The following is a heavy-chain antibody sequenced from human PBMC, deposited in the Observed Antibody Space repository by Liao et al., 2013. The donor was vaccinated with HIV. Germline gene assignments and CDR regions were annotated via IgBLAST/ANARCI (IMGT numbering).Heavy chain of an antibody. CDR2: VHTSGTT. CDR1: GGSISSGSYY. J-gene: IGHJ2*01. CDR3: ARTTIFGVIWSYFDL. V-gene: IGHV4-61*02. D-gene: IGHD3-3*01. Sequence: QVQLQESGPGLVKPSQTLSLTCTVSGGSISSGSYYWSWIRQPAGKGLEWIGRVHTSGTTNYNPSVKSRVNILVDTSRNQFSLMLTSVTASDTAVYYCARTTIFGVIWSYFDLWGRGTLVTVSS.